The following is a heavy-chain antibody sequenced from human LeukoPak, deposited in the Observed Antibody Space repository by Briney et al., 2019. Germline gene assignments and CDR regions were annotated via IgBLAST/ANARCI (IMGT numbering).Heavy chain of an antibody. V-gene: IGHV3-11*04. CDR2: ISSSGSTI. J-gene: IGHJ4*02. D-gene: IGHD6-13*01. Sequence: PGGSLRLSYAASGFTFSDYYMSWIRQAPGKGLEWVSYISSSGSTIYYADSVKGRFTISRDNAKNSLYLQMNSLRAEDTAVYYCARTSSSWYGTYDYWGQGTLVTVSS. CDR3: ARTSSSWYGTYDY. CDR1: GFTFSDYY.